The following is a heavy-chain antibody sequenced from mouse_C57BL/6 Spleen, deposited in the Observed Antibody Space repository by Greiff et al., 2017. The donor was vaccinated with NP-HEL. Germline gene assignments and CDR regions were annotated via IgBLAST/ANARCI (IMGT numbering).Heavy chain of an antibody. J-gene: IGHJ4*01. D-gene: IGHD1-1*01. Sequence: VQLKESGPVLVKPGPSVKISCKASGFTFTDYYMHWVKQSHGKSLEWIGLVYPYNGGTSYNQKFKGKATLTVDTSSSTAYMELNSLTSEDSAVYYCARSGLTTVDYYAMDYWDQGTSVTVAS. CDR2: VYPYNGGT. V-gene: IGHV1-36*01. CDR3: ARSGLTTVDYYAMDY. CDR1: GFTFTDYY.